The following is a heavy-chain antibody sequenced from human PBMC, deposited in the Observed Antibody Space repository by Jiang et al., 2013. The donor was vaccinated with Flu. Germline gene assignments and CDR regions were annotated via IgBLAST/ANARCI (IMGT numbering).Heavy chain of an antibody. CDR1: AYSFTNYA. CDR3: AREGYYFDTTGSPRSHGLDV. D-gene: IGHD3-9*01. CDR2: INTGTGEP. Sequence: QSGSELKKPGASVKVSCKASAYSFTNYALTWVRQAPGQGLEWMGWINTGTGEPTYAQAFTGRFVFSPDTSVSTAYLHISGLKAEDTAIYYCAREGYYFDTTGSPRSHGLDVWGQGTAVTVSS. J-gene: IGHJ6*02. V-gene: IGHV7-4-1*02.